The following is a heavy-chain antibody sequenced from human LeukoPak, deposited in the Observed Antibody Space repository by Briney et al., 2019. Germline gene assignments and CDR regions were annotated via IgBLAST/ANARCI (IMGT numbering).Heavy chain of an antibody. J-gene: IGHJ4*02. D-gene: IGHD2-2*01. Sequence: GGSLRLFCAASGFTFSSYSMNWVRQAPGKGLEWVSSISGTGDYIYYADSVKGRFTISRDNGKNSLYLQMNSLRVEDTAVYYCARREPTGCSGTSCFAGPVGYWGQGTLVTVSS. CDR3: ARREPTGCSGTSCFAGPVGY. V-gene: IGHV3-21*01. CDR2: ISGTGDYI. CDR1: GFTFSSYS.